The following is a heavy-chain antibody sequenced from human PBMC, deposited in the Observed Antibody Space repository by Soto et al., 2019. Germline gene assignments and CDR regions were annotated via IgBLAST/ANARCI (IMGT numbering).Heavy chain of an antibody. J-gene: IGHJ4*02. V-gene: IGHV4-31*01. CDR1: GGSISSGGYY. CDR2: IYYSGST. Sequence: QVQLQESGPGLVKPSQTLSLTCTVSGGSISSGGYYWSWIRQHPGKGLEWIGYIYYSGSTYYNPYLNSLVPISVDTSKNQFSLKLSSVTAADTAVYYCARSLEGFPFWSGYYKGAPFDYWGQGTLVTVSS. CDR3: ARSLEGFPFWSGYYKGAPFDY. D-gene: IGHD3-3*01.